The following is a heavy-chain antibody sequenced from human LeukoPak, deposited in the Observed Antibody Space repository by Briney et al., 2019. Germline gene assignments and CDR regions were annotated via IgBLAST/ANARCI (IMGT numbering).Heavy chain of an antibody. D-gene: IGHD2-21*01. CDR3: ASGGGAYCGGDCYVFDY. CDR2: IYHSGST. V-gene: IGHV4-30-2*01. J-gene: IGHJ4*02. Sequence: SETLSLTCTVSGGSISSGGYYWSWIRQPPGKGLEWIGYIYHSGSTYYNPSLKSRVTISVDRSKNQFSLKLSSVTAADTAVYYCASGGGAYCGGDCYVFDYWGQGTLVTVSS. CDR1: GGSISSGGYY.